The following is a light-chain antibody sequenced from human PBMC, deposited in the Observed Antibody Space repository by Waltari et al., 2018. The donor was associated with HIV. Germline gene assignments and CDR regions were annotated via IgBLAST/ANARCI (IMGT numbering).Light chain of an antibody. CDR3: QQYNTYPWT. V-gene: IGKV1-5*03. CDR2: KAS. Sequence: DIQMTTSPSTLSASVGDRVTITCRASRSISVWLAWSRQKPGKAPKLLIYKASNLESGVPSRFSGSVSGTEFTLTISSLQPDDFATYYCQQYNTYPWTFGQGTKVEIK. CDR1: RSISVW. J-gene: IGKJ1*01.